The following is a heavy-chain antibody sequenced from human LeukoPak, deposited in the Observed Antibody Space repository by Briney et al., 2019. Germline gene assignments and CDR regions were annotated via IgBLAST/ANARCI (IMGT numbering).Heavy chain of an antibody. J-gene: IGHJ1*01. D-gene: IGHD3-22*01. CDR1: GGSISSYY. CDR2: IYYSGST. V-gene: IGHV4-59*01. CDR3: ARDHYYDSSGYTFRH. Sequence: SETLSLTCTVSGGSISSYYWSWIRQPPGKGLEWIGYIYYSGSTSYNPSLKSRVTISVGTSKNQFSLKLSSVTAADTAVYYCARDHYYDSSGYTFRHWGQGTLVTVSS.